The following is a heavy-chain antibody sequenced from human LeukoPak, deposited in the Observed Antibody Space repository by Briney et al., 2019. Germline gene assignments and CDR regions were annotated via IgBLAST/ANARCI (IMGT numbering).Heavy chain of an antibody. V-gene: IGHV3-23*01. CDR2: ITTSDGNT. Sequence: GGSLRLSCAASGFTFSSYTMSWVRQAPGKGLEWVSTITTSDGNTYYADSVKGRFTVSRDNSKNTLYLQMNSLRAEDTAVYYCAKDRALDYWGQGTLVTVSS. CDR3: AKDRALDY. CDR1: GFTFSSYT. J-gene: IGHJ4*02.